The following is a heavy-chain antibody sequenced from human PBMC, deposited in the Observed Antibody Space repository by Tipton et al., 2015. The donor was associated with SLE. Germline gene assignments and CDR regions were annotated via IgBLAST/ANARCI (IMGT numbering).Heavy chain of an antibody. CDR1: GFTFSSYG. V-gene: IGHV3-30*02. D-gene: IGHD6-13*01. CDR3: AKDLVAAAGNYFDY. Sequence: SGFTFSSYGMHWVRQAPGKGLEWVAFIRYDGSNKYYADSVKGRFTISRDNSKNTLYLQMNSLRAEDTAVYYCAKDLVAAAGNYFDYWGQGTLVTVSS. J-gene: IGHJ4*02. CDR2: IRYDGSNK.